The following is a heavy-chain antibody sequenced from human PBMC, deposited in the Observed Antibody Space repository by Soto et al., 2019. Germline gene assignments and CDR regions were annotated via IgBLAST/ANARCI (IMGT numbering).Heavy chain of an antibody. CDR3: ARGLISGSHYSGGWYYFDS. V-gene: IGHV4-39*07. J-gene: IGHJ4*02. D-gene: IGHD1-26*01. CDR2: INHSGSA. Sequence: SETLSLTCTVSGGSISSSSYYWGWIRQTPGKGLQWIGQINHSGSANYNPSLKSRVTISVHTSNSQFSLELTSVTAADTAVYYCARGLISGSHYSGGWYYFDSWGQGTQVTVSS. CDR1: GGSISSSSYY.